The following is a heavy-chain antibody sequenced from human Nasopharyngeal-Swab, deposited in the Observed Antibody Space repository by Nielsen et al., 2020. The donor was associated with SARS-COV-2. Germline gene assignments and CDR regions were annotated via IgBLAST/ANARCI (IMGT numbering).Heavy chain of an antibody. D-gene: IGHD6-19*01. CDR1: GGSISSYY. J-gene: IGHJ6*02. CDR3: ARDYTYGSGFYGMDV. CDR2: IYYSGST. V-gene: IGHV4-59*01. Sequence: SETLSLTCTVSGGSISSYYWSWIRQPPGKGLEWIGYIYYSGSTNYNPSLKSRVTISVDTSKNQFSLKLSSVTAADTAVYYCARDYTYGSGFYGMDVWGQGTTVTVSS.